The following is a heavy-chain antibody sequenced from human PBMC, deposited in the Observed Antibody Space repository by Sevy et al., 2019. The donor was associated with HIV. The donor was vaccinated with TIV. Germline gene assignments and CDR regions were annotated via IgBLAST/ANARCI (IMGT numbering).Heavy chain of an antibody. Sequence: GGYLRLSCTASGFTFSSAWMSWVRQAPGKGLEWVGRIKSEFDGGAIDYAAHVKGRFTISREDSKNTVYLQMNSLKTEDTAVYYCITDPAYRGYDEEVINYYFYGMDVWGQGTTVIVSS. CDR2: IKSEFDGGAI. J-gene: IGHJ6*02. D-gene: IGHD5-12*01. CDR3: ITDPAYRGYDEEVINYYFYGMDV. V-gene: IGHV3-15*01. CDR1: GFTFSSAW.